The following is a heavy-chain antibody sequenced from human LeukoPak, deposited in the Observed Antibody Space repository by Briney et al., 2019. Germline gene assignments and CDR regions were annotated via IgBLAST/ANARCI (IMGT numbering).Heavy chain of an antibody. J-gene: IGHJ6*03. CDR1: GGSISGYY. V-gene: IGHV4-34*01. CDR3: ARILYAMVRPLGYYYSYYMDV. D-gene: IGHD3-10*01. Sequence: SETVSRTCAVYGGSISGYYWSWIRQPPGKGREWIGEINHSGSTNYNPSLKSRVTISVDTSKNQFSLKLSSVTAADTAVYYSARILYAMVRPLGYYYSYYMDVSGKGTTVTVSS. CDR2: INHSGST.